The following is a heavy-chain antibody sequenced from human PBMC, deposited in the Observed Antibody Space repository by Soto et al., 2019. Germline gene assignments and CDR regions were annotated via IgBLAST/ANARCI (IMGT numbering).Heavy chain of an antibody. CDR2: IDPSDSYT. V-gene: IGHV5-10-1*01. Sequence: GESLKISCMGSGYSFTSYWISWVRQMPGKGLEWMGRIDPSDSYTNYSPSFQGHVTISADKSISTAYLQWSSLKASDTAMYYCARHRDYYGSGSPPMDVWGQGTTVTVSS. J-gene: IGHJ6*02. D-gene: IGHD3-10*01. CDR3: ARHRDYYGSGSPPMDV. CDR1: GYSFTSYW.